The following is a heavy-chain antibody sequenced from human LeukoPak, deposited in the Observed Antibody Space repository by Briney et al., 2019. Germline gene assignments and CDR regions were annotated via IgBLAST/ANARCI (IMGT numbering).Heavy chain of an antibody. J-gene: IGHJ4*02. CDR3: ARDGGTGTFDY. CDR2: IIPILGIA. CDR1: GGTFISYT. Sequence: GASVKVSCKASGGTFISYTISWVRQAPGQGLEWMGRIIPILGIANYAQKFQGRVTITAGKSTSTAYMELSSLRSEDTAVYYCARDGGTGTFDYWGQGTLVTVSS. D-gene: IGHD1/OR15-1a*01. V-gene: IGHV1-69*04.